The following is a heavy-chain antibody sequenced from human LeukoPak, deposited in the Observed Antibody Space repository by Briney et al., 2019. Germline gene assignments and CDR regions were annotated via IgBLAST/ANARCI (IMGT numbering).Heavy chain of an antibody. CDR2: INPSGGST. D-gene: IGHD6-13*01. J-gene: IGHJ6*03. V-gene: IGHV1-46*01. CDR1: GYTFTSYY. Sequence: ASVKVSCKASGYTFTSYYMHWVRQAPGQGLEWMGIINPSGGSTSYAQKFQGRVTMTRDMSTSTVYTELSSLRSEDTAVYYCARDLGYSSSWYYYYYYMDVWGKGTTVTVSS. CDR3: ARDLGYSSSWYYYYYYMDV.